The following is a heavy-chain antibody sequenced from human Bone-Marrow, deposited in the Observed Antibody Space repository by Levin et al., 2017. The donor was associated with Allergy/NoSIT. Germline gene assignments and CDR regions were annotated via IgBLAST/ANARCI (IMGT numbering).Heavy chain of an antibody. D-gene: IGHD6-13*01. CDR3: ARGRGSSWFSPRWGYFDY. V-gene: IGHV4-59*01. CDR1: GGSISSYY. Sequence: SETLSLTCTVSGGSISSYYWSWIRQPPGKGLEWIGYIYYSGSTNYNPSLKSRVTISVDTSKNQFSLKLSSVTAADTAVYYCARGRGSSWFSPRWGYFDYWGQGTLVTVSS. CDR2: IYYSGST. J-gene: IGHJ4*02.